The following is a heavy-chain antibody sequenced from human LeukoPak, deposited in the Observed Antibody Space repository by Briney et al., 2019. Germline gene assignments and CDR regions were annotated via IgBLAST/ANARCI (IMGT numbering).Heavy chain of an antibody. V-gene: IGHV3-48*04. Sequence: GGSLRLSCAASGFTFSSYSMNWVRQAPGKGLEWVSYISSSSSTIYYADSVKGRFTISRDNAKNTLYLQMNSLRAEDTAVYYCAKDRWRGSAVADLFDYWGQGTLVTVSS. CDR1: GFTFSSYS. J-gene: IGHJ4*02. D-gene: IGHD6-19*01. CDR3: AKDRWRGSAVADLFDY. CDR2: ISSSSSTI.